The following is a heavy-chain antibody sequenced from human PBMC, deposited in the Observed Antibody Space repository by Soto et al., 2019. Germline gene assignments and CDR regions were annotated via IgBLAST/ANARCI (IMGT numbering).Heavy chain of an antibody. Sequence: PGGSLSLSCAASGFTFSSYAMSWVRQAPGKGLEWVSAISGSGGSTYYADSVKGRFTISRDNSKNTLYLQMNSLRAEDTAVYYCAKVPEWRGYCSGGSCSHYYYYMDVWGKGTTVTVSS. CDR2: ISGSGGST. CDR3: AKVPEWRGYCSGGSCSHYYYYMDV. J-gene: IGHJ6*03. D-gene: IGHD2-15*01. V-gene: IGHV3-23*01. CDR1: GFTFSSYA.